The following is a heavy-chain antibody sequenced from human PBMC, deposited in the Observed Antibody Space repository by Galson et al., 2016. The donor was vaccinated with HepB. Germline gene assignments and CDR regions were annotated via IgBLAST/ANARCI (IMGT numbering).Heavy chain of an antibody. CDR2: IWFDGTQT. Sequence: SLRLSCAASGFIFSSYGMHWVRQAPGKGLEWVAAIWFDGTQTHYADSVKGRFTISRDNSKNTLYLQMNSPRAEDTAVYYCVKQDRWVRGVGLLKYYFDYWGQGTLLTVSS. D-gene: IGHD3-10*01. V-gene: IGHV3-33*06. CDR1: GFIFSSYG. CDR3: VKQDRWVRGVGLLKYYFDY. J-gene: IGHJ4*02.